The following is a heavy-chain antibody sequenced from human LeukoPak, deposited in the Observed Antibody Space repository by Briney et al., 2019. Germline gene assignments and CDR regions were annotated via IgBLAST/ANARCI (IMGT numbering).Heavy chain of an antibody. CDR2: ISYDGSNK. J-gene: IGHJ4*02. CDR3: AKDNSPLPEVFDY. V-gene: IGHV3-30*18. Sequence: GGSLRLSCEASGFTFSRYGMHWVRQAPGKGLEWVAVISYDGSNKYYADSVKGRFTISRDNSKNTLYLQMNSLRAEDTAVYYCAKDNSPLPEVFDYWGQGTLVTVSS. CDR1: GFTFSRYG.